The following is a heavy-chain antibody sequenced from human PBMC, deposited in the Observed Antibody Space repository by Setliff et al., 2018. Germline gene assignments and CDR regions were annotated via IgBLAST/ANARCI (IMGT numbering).Heavy chain of an antibody. V-gene: IGHV4-34*01. D-gene: IGHD3-10*01. CDR3: ARTINFLGSGTWGYMDV. Sequence: SETLSLTCTVSGGTLTDYFWSWVRQPPGKRLEWIGDIDHGGGSGYNPSLQSRVTLSLDTSENEFSLRLTSVTAADTAVYFCARTINFLGSGTWGYMDVWGKGTTVTAP. J-gene: IGHJ6*03. CDR2: IDHGGGS. CDR1: GGTLTDYF.